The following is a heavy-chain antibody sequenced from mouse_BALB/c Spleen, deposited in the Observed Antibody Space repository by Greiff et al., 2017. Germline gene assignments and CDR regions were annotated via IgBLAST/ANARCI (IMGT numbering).Heavy chain of an antibody. D-gene: IGHD1-1*02. CDR1: GYTFTSYT. Sequence: QVQLKESGAELARPGASVKMSCKASGYTFTSYTMHWVKQRPGQGLEWIGYINPSSGYTNYNQKFKDKATLTADKSSSTAYMQLSSLTSEDSAVYYCARSDGGNYGYAMDYWGQGTSVTVSS. V-gene: IGHV1-4*01. J-gene: IGHJ4*01. CDR3: ARSDGGNYGYAMDY. CDR2: INPSSGYT.